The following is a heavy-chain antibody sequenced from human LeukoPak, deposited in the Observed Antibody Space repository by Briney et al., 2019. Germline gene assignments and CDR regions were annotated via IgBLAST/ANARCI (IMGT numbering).Heavy chain of an antibody. J-gene: IGHJ4*02. CDR3: ARDPRSVTFYQGSGSRDK. V-gene: IGHV3-7*04. D-gene: IGHD3-10*01. CDR2: IRQDGGEK. CDR1: GFTFSTYE. Sequence: PGGSLRLSCAASGFTFSTYEMSWVRQAPGKGLEWVANIRQDGGEKYYVDSVKGRFTISRDNAKNTLYLQMDSLTAEDMAVFYCARDPRSVTFYQGSGSRDKWGQGTLVTVSS.